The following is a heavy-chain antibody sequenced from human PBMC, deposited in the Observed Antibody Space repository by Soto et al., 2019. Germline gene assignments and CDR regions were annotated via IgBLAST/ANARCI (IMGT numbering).Heavy chain of an antibody. CDR1: GGTLSKFA. D-gene: IGHD2-8*02. V-gene: IGHV1-69*12. Sequence: QVQLVQSGAEVKKPGSSVKVSCKASGGTLSKFAVSWVRQAPGQGLEWMGGIFPVFGTTLYAQNFQGRVTISADESTSTVFMELRSLRPEDTAIYYCARRLDTMVVSDCYFDLWGRGTLVTVSS. CDR2: IFPVFGTT. CDR3: ARRLDTMVVSDCYFDL. J-gene: IGHJ2*01.